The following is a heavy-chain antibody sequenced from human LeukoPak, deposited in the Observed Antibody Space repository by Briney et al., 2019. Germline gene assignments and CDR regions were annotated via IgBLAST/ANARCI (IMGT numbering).Heavy chain of an antibody. CDR2: IYYSGST. J-gene: IGHJ6*02. CDR3: ASSDYDSHAMDV. Sequence: PSETLSLTCTVSGGSVSSYYWSWIRQPPGKGLEWIGSIYYSGSTNYNPSLRSRVTISIDTSKNHFSLKLTSVTAADTAMYYCASSDYDSHAMDVWGQGTTVPVSS. V-gene: IGHV4-59*08. CDR1: GGSVSSYY. D-gene: IGHD6-6*01.